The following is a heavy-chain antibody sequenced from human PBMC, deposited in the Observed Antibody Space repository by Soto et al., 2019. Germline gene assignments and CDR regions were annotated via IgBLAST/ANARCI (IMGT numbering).Heavy chain of an antibody. CDR2: IDHSGST. D-gene: IGHD3-3*01. V-gene: IGHV4-34*01. Sequence: SETLSLTCAVYGGSFSGFYWTWIRQPPGKGLEWIGEIDHSGSTYYNPSLKSRVTISVDTSKNQFSLKLSSVTAADTAVYYCARASENDFWSGYYTSYYYYGMDVWGQGTTVTVSS. CDR1: GGSFSGFY. J-gene: IGHJ6*02. CDR3: ARASENDFWSGYYTSYYYYGMDV.